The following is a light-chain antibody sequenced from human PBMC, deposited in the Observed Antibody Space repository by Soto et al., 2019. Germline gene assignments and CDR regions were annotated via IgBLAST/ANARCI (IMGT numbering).Light chain of an antibody. CDR1: SSNIGNNY. V-gene: IGLV1-51*02. Sequence: QSVLTQPPSVSAAPGQKVTISCSGSSSNIGNNYVSWYQQLPGTAPKLLIYENNKRPSGIPDRFSGSKSGTSATLGITGLQTGDEADYYCGTLDSSLSAGDWVFGGGTKLTVL. CDR3: GTLDSSLSAGDWV. J-gene: IGLJ3*02. CDR2: ENN.